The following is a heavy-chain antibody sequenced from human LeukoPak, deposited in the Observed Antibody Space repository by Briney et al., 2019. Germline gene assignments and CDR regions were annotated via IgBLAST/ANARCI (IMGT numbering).Heavy chain of an antibody. J-gene: IGHJ3*01. CDR3: ARQIGIATTFAFDV. V-gene: IGHV5-51*01. CDR1: GYSFTTYW. CDR2: IYPGDSDT. Sequence: GESLKISCEGSGYSFTTYWIGWVRQMPGKGLEWMRVIYPGDSDTRYSPSFQGQVTISADKSISTAYLQWSSLKASDTAMYYCARQIGIATTFAFDVWGQGTMVSVSS. D-gene: IGHD1-1*01.